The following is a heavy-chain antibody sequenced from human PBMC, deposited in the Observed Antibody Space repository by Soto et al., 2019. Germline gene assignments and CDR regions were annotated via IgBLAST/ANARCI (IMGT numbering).Heavy chain of an antibody. CDR3: ARCGPGAMVLFDY. J-gene: IGHJ4*02. CDR1: GGSIRSGGYY. CDR2: IYYSGST. V-gene: IGHV4-31*11. D-gene: IGHD5-18*01. Sequence: QVQLQESGPGLVKPSQTLSLTCAVSGGSIRSGGYYWSWIRQHPGKGLEWIGYIYYSGSTYYNPSLKSRVTISVDTSKSQFSLKLSSVTAADTAVYYCARCGPGAMVLFDYWGQGTLVTVSS.